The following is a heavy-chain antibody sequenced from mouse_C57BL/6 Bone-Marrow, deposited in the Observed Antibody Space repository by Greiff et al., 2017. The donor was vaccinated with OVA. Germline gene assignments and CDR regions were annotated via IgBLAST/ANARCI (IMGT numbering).Heavy chain of an antibody. V-gene: IGHV14-4*01. CDR2: IDPENGDT. J-gene: IGHJ3*01. CDR1: GFNIKDDY. D-gene: IGHD2-3*01. CDR3: TTTDGYYVLFAY. Sequence: EVKLQQSGAELVRPGASVKLSCTASGFNIKDDYMHWVKQRPEQGLEWIGWIDPENGDTEYASKFQGKATITADTSSNTAYLQLSSLTSEDTAVYYCTTTDGYYVLFAYWGQGTLVTVSA.